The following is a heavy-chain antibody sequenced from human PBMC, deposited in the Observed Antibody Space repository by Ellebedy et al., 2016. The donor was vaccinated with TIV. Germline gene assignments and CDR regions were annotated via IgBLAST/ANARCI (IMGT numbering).Heavy chain of an antibody. J-gene: IGHJ5*02. CDR1: VGSFSGYY. Sequence: SETLSLXXAVYVGSFSGYYWTWIRQPPGKGLEWIGEINHSGSTNYNPSLKSRVTISADKTKNQFSLKLTSVTAADTAVYYCARDDYSYGGWFDPWGQGTLVTVSS. V-gene: IGHV4-34*01. CDR3: ARDDYSYGGWFDP. D-gene: IGHD4-11*01. CDR2: INHSGST.